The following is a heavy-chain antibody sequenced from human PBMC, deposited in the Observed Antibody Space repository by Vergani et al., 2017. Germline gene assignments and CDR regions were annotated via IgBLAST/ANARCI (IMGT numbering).Heavy chain of an antibody. CDR1: GFTFSNYH. V-gene: IGHV3-20*04. CDR3: ARDPYGGNGKFDY. D-gene: IGHD4-23*01. CDR2: ISGGDDTS. J-gene: IGHJ4*02. Sequence: EVQMLESGGGLVQPGGSRRLSCVASGFTFSNYHMNWFRQAPGKGLEWVSTISGGDDTSAYADSVKGRFTISRDNAKNSLYLQMNSLRAEDTALYYCARDPYGGNGKFDYWGQGTLVTVSS.